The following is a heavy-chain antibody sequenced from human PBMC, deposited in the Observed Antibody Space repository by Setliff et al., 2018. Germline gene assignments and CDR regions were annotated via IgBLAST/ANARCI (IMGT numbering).Heavy chain of an antibody. CDR1: GGTFSSYA. J-gene: IGHJ6*02. Sequence: ASVKVSCKASGGTFSSYAISWVRQAPGQGLEWMGWISAYNGNTNYAQKFQGRVTITRDTSASTAYMELSSLRSEDTAVYYCAIDGSGSYLYYYYGMDVWGQGTTVTVSS. D-gene: IGHD3-10*01. CDR2: ISAYNGNT. V-gene: IGHV1-18*01. CDR3: AIDGSGSYLYYYYGMDV.